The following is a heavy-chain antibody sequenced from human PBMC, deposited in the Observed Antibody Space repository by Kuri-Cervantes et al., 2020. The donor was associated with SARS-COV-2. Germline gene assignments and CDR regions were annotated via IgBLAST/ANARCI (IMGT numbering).Heavy chain of an antibody. J-gene: IGHJ6*03. CDR2: ISGSGGST. Sequence: GESLKISCAASGFTFSSYAMSWVRQAPGKGLEWVSAISGSGGSTYYADSVKGRFTISRDNSKNTLCLQMNSLGAEDTAVYYCARSGVSAATGYYYYYMDVWGKGTTVTVSS. CDR3: ARSGVSAATGYYYYYMDV. D-gene: IGHD1-14*01. CDR1: GFTFSSYA. V-gene: IGHV3-23*01.